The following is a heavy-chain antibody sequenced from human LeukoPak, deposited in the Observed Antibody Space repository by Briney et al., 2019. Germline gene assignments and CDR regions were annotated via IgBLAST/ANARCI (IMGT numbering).Heavy chain of an antibody. CDR1: GFPSSSYA. D-gene: IGHD2-15*01. Sequence: GGSLRLSCSASGFPSSSYAMHWVRQAPGKGLEYVSAISDSGGSTYYADSVKGRFTISRDNSKNTLYLQMSSLRAEDTAVYFCVRGYSFGPYGMDVWGQGTTATVSS. V-gene: IGHV3-64D*09. CDR2: ISDSGGST. CDR3: VRGYSFGPYGMDV. J-gene: IGHJ6*02.